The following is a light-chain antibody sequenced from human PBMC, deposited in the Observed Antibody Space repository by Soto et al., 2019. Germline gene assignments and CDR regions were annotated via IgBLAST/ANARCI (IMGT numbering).Light chain of an antibody. CDR3: QQRSTWPPT. CDR1: QSINSY. CDR2: DSS. V-gene: IGKV3-11*01. J-gene: IGKJ1*01. Sequence: QYPSTPCLSPGDKATLSCRASQSINSYLAWYQHQPGQAPRLLIYDSSNRATGIPARFSGSGSGTDFTLTISSLEHEDLAVYYCQQRSTWPPTFGQGTKVDI.